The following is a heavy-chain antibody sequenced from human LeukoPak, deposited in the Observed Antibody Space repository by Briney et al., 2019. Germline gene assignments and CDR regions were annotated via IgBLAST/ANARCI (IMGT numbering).Heavy chain of an antibody. CDR1: GGSFSGYY. CDR3: ARGGYYDSSGYAEYYFDY. J-gene: IGHJ4*02. D-gene: IGHD3-22*01. V-gene: IGHV4-34*01. Sequence: SETLSLTCAVYGGSFSGYYWGWIRQPPGKGLEWIGEINHSGSTNYNPSLKSRVTISVDTSKNQFSLKLSSVTAADTAVYYCARGGYYDSSGYAEYYFDYWGQGTLVTVSS. CDR2: INHSGST.